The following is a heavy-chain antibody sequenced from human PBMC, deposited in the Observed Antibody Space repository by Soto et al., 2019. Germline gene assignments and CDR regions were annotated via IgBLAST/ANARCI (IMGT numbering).Heavy chain of an antibody. CDR3: ANCMDYLDDALDI. J-gene: IGHJ3*02. D-gene: IGHD2-8*01. CDR2: ISGSAENT. V-gene: IGHV3-23*01. CDR1: GFTFSSYA. Sequence: EVQLLQSGGGLVQPGGSLRLSCAASGFTFSSYAMSWVRQTPGKGLEWVSSISGSAENTYYADSVRGRFTIYRDNSQDTLFLQMSSLRAEDTAVYYCANCMDYLDDALDIWGQGTMGTVSS.